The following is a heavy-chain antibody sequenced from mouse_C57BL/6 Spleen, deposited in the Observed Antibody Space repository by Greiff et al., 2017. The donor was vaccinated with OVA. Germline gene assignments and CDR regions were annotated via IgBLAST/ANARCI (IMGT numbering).Heavy chain of an antibody. CDR2: INPSSGYT. D-gene: IGHD2-4*01. CDR1: GFTFTSYC. CDR3: ARDYESAMDY. Sequence: QVQLTESGADLAKPGASVKLSCKASGFTFTSYCLHWVKQRPGQGLEWLGYINPSSGYTKYNQKFKDKATLPADKSSSTAYMQLSSLTYEDSAVYYWARDYESAMDYWGQGTSVTVSS. V-gene: IGHV1-7*01. J-gene: IGHJ4*01.